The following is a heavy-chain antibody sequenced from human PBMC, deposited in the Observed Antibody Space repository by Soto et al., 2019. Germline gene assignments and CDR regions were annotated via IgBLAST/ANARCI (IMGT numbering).Heavy chain of an antibody. CDR3: TRGGVDFWSGYYVSSDWFDP. CDR2: IRSKAYGGTT. J-gene: IGHJ5*02. V-gene: IGHV3-49*03. D-gene: IGHD3-3*01. CDR1: GFTFGDYA. Sequence: GGSLRLSCTASGFTFGDYAMSWFRQAPGKGLEWVGFIRSKAYGGTTEYAASVKGRFTISRDDSKSIAYLQMNSLKTEDTAVYYCTRGGVDFWSGYYVSSDWFDPWGQGTLVTVSS.